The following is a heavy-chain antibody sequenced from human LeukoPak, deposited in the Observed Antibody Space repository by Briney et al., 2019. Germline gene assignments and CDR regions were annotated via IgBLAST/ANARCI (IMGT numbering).Heavy chain of an antibody. V-gene: IGHV4-38-2*01. D-gene: IGHD3-3*01. CDR2: IYHSGST. CDR1: GYSISSGYY. J-gene: IGHJ4*02. Sequence: SETLSLTCAVSGYSISSGYYWGWIRQPPGKGLEWIGSIYHSGSTYYNPSLKSRVTISVDTSKNQFSLKLSSVTAADTAVYYCARVTIFGVVGAYGWIDYWGQGTLVTVSS. CDR3: ARVTIFGVVGAYGWIDY.